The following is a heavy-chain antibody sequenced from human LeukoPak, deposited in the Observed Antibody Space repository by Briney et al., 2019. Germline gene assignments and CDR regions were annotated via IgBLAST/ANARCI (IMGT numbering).Heavy chain of an antibody. CDR2: INQDGSKK. Sequence: GGSLRLSCSASGFTFSIYWMTWVRQAPGKGLEWVANINQDGSKKYYVDSVEGRFTISRDNAKSSLYLQMNSLRAEDTAVYYCARDYTSGWDDPFDIWGQGTMVTVSS. V-gene: IGHV3-7*01. D-gene: IGHD6-19*01. CDR3: ARDYTSGWDDPFDI. CDR1: GFTFSIYW. J-gene: IGHJ3*02.